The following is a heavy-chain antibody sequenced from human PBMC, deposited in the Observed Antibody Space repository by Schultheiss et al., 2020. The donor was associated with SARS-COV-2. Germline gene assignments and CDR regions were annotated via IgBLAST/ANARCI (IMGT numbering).Heavy chain of an antibody. D-gene: IGHD6-6*01. CDR2: IYHSGSN. CDR3: ARDLRGSSSMDV. V-gene: IGHV4-4*02. J-gene: IGHJ6*02. Sequence: SETLSLTCAVSGGSISSSNWWSWVRQPPGKGLEWIGEIYHSGSNKYNPSLKSRVTISVDTSNNQFSLKLSSVTAADTAVYYCARDLRGSSSMDVWDQGTTVTVSS. CDR1: GGSISSSNW.